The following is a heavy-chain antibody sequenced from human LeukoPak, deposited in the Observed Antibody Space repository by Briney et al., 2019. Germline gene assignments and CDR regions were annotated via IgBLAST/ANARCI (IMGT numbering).Heavy chain of an antibody. CDR3: ARDPLAPYCGGDCYADY. CDR1: GFTFSSYW. CDR2: IKQDGSEK. J-gene: IGHJ4*02. V-gene: IGHV3-7*01. D-gene: IGHD2-21*02. Sequence: GGSLRLSCAASGFTFSSYWMSWVRQAPGKGLEWVANIKQDGSEKYYVGSVKGRFTISRDNAKNSLYLQMNSLRAEDTAVYYCARDPLAPYCGGDCYADYWGQGTLVTVSS.